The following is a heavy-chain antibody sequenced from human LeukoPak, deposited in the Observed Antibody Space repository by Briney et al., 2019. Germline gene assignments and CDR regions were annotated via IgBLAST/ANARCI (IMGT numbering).Heavy chain of an antibody. CDR1: GGTFSSYA. D-gene: IGHD3-10*01. Sequence: ASVKVSCKASGGTFSSYAISWVRQAPGQGLEWMGGIIPIFGTANYAQKFQGRVTMTEDTSTDTAYMELSSLRSEDTAVYYCATGPYGSGSYQVDYWGQGTLVTVSS. J-gene: IGHJ4*02. V-gene: IGHV1-69*06. CDR2: IIPIFGTA. CDR3: ATGPYGSGSYQVDY.